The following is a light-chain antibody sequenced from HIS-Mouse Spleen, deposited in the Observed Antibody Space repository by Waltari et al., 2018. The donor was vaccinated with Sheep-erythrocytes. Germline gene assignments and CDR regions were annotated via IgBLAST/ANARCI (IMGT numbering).Light chain of an antibody. CDR3: QVWDSSTVV. V-gene: IGLV3-9*01. CDR2: RDS. Sequence: SYELTQPLSVSVAPGQTARITCGGNNIGSKNVHWYQQKPGQAPVLFLYRDSNRPSGIPERFSGSNSGNTATLTISRAQAGDEADYYCQVWDSSTVVFGGGTKLTVL. J-gene: IGLJ2*01. CDR1: NIGSKN.